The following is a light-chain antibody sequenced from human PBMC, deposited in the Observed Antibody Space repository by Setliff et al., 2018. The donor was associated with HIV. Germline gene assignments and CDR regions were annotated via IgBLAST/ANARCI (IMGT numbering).Light chain of an antibody. CDR1: SSDIGGYTY. V-gene: IGLV2-14*01. CDR3: CSYAGTYTPWV. CDR2: EVS. J-gene: IGLJ3*02. Sequence: QSALTQPASVSGSPGQSITISCTGTSSDIGGYTYVSWYQQHPGKAPKLIIFEVSHRPSGVPDRFSGSKSGNTASLTISGLQAEDEADYYCCSYAGTYTPWVFGGGTQLTVL.